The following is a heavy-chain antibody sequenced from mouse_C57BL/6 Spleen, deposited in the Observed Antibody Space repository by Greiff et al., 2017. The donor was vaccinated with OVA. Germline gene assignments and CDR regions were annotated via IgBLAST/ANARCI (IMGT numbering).Heavy chain of an antibody. CDR2: INYDGSST. J-gene: IGHJ4*01. Sequence: EVKLVESEGGLVQPGSSMKLSCTASGFTFSDYYMAWVRQVPEKGLEWVANINYDGSSTYYLDSLKSRFIISRDNAKNILYLQMSSLKSEDTATYDCARDRVRRGPYYAMDYWGQGTSVTVSS. CDR1: GFTFSDYY. V-gene: IGHV5-16*01. D-gene: IGHD2-14*01. CDR3: ARDRVRRGPYYAMDY.